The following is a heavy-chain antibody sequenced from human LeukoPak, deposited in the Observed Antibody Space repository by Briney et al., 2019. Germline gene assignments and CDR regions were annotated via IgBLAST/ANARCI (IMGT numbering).Heavy chain of an antibody. Sequence: GGSLRLSCAASGFTFSSYGMHWVRQAPGKGLEWVAAISYDGSNKYYADSVKGRFTISRDNSKNTLYLQMNSLRAEDTAVYYCAREGGSYYDYWGQGTLVTVSS. CDR3: AREGGSYYDY. V-gene: IGHV3-30*03. CDR2: ISYDGSNK. CDR1: GFTFSSYG. J-gene: IGHJ4*02. D-gene: IGHD3-16*01.